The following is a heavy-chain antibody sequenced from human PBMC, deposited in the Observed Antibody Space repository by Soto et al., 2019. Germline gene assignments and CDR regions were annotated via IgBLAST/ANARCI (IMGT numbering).Heavy chain of an antibody. V-gene: IGHV1-18*01. CDR1: GYTFTSYG. Sequence: GASVKVSCKASGYTFTSYGISWVRQAPGQGLEWMGWISAYNGNTNYAQKLQGRVTMTTDTSTSTAYMELRSLRSDDTAVYYCARVRIAVAGRDYPFFDYWGQGTLVTAPQ. D-gene: IGHD6-19*01. CDR3: ARVRIAVAGRDYPFFDY. CDR2: ISAYNGNT. J-gene: IGHJ4*02.